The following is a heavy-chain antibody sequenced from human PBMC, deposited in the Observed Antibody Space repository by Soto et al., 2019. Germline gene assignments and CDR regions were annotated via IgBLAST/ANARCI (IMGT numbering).Heavy chain of an antibody. Sequence: GGSLRLSCAASGFTFSSYAMSWVRQAPGKGLEWVSAISGSGGSTYYADSGKGRFTISRDNSKNTLYLQMNSLRAEDTAVYYCAKVVGVRFLEWYPTDYYGMDVWGQGTTVTVSS. D-gene: IGHD3-3*01. J-gene: IGHJ6*02. CDR1: GFTFSSYA. CDR2: ISGSGGST. CDR3: AKVVGVRFLEWYPTDYYGMDV. V-gene: IGHV3-23*01.